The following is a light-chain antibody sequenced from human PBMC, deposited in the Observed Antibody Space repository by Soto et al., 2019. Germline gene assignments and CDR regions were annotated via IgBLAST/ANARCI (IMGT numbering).Light chain of an antibody. Sequence: EIVLTQSPATLSLSPGERATLSCRASQSVGTFFAWYQQKPGQAPRLLIYDASNRATGIPPRFSGSGSGTDFTLTISSLEPEGFAVYYCQQCNNWPQWTFGQGTKVDIK. CDR3: QQCNNWPQWT. CDR2: DAS. V-gene: IGKV3-11*01. CDR1: QSVGTF. J-gene: IGKJ1*01.